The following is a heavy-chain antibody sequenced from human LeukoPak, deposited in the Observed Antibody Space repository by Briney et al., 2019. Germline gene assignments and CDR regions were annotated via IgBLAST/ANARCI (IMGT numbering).Heavy chain of an antibody. CDR2: INHSGST. CDR1: GGSFSGYY. V-gene: IGHV4-34*01. Sequence: KPSETLSLTCAVYGGSFSGYYWSWIRQPPGKGLEWIGEINHSGSTNYNPSLKSRVTISVDTSKNQFSLKLSSVTAADTAVYYCASASTVTTEAYYFDYWGQGTLVTVSP. CDR3: ASASTVTTEAYYFDY. J-gene: IGHJ4*02. D-gene: IGHD4-17*01.